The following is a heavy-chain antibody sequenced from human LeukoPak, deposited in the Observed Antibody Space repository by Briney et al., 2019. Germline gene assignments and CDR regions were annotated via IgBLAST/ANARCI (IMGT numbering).Heavy chain of an antibody. D-gene: IGHD3-16*02. CDR2: ISWNSGSI. Sequence: GGSLRLSCAASGFTFDDYAMHWVRQAPGKGLEGVSGISWNSGSIGYADSVKGRFTISRDNAKNSLYLQMNSLRAEDTALYYCAKENAFGGVIAPNWFDPWGQGTLVTVSS. CDR1: GFTFDDYA. CDR3: AKENAFGGVIAPNWFDP. J-gene: IGHJ5*02. V-gene: IGHV3-9*01.